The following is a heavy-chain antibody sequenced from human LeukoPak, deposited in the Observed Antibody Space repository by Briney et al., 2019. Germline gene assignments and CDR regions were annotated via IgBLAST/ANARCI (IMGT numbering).Heavy chain of an antibody. J-gene: IGHJ5*02. CDR1: GFTFSSYS. V-gene: IGHV3-21*01. D-gene: IGHD6-19*01. Sequence: GGSLRLSCAASGFTFSSYSMNWVRQAPGKGLEWVSSISSSSSYIYYADSVKGRFTISRDNAKNSLYLQMNSLRAEVTAVYYCARDLTVAGTPNWFDPWGQGTLVTVSS. CDR3: ARDLTVAGTPNWFDP. CDR2: ISSSSSYI.